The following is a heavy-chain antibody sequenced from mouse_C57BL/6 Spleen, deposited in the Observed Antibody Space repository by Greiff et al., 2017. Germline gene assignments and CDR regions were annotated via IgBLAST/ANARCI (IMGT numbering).Heavy chain of an antibody. Sequence: QVQLKQPGAELVKPGASVKMSCKASGYTFTSYWITWVKQRPGQGLEWIGDIYPGSGSTNYNEKFKSKATLTVDTSSSTAYMQLSSLTSEDSAVYYCARSRFRDYYGSSYDYAMDYWGQGTSVTVSS. CDR3: ARSRFRDYYGSSYDYAMDY. J-gene: IGHJ4*01. CDR1: GYTFTSYW. V-gene: IGHV1-55*01. CDR2: IYPGSGST. D-gene: IGHD1-1*01.